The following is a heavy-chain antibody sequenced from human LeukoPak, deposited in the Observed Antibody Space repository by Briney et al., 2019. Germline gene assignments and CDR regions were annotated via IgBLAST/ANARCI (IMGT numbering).Heavy chain of an antibody. CDR2: ISGDAGST. V-gene: IGHV3-43*02. CDR1: GFSFDDYA. D-gene: IGHD2-2*03. J-gene: IGHJ3*01. CDR3: AKVIGYCSSTSCSLFDEAFDV. Sequence: PGGSLRLSCAASGFSFDDYAMHWVRQAPGKGLEWVSLISGDAGSTYYADSVRGRFSISRDNSKNSLFLQMNSLRTEDTAFYFCAKVIGYCSSTSCSLFDEAFDVWGQGTMVTVSS.